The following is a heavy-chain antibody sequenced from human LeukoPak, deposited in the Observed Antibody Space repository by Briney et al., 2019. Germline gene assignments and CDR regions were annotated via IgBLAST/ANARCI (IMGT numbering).Heavy chain of an antibody. CDR3: ARGRGSGHKENWFDP. D-gene: IGHD6-19*01. V-gene: IGHV1-8*01. CDR1: GYTFTTYD. Sequence: GASVKVPCKASGYTFTTYDINWVRQATGQGLEWMGWMSPNSGNTGYTQKFQGRVTMTRNTSISTAYMELSGLRSEDTAVYYCARGRGSGHKENWFDPWGQGTLVTVSS. CDR2: MSPNSGNT. J-gene: IGHJ5*02.